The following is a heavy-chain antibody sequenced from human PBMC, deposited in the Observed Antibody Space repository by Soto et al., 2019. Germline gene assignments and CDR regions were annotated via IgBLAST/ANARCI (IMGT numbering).Heavy chain of an antibody. J-gene: IGHJ4*02. CDR2: INAGYGNT. CDR1: GYTFSSYA. V-gene: IGHV1-3*01. Sequence: ASVKVSCKASGYTFSSYAMHWVRQAPGQRLEWMGWINAGYGNTKSSQKFEDRVTISRDTSASTAYMELTSLRSEDTAVYYCARDTGDGTFDFWGQGTLVTVSS. CDR3: ARDTGDGTFDF. D-gene: IGHD7-27*01.